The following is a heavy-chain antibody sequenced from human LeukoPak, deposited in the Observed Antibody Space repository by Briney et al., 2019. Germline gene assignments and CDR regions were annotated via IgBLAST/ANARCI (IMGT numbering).Heavy chain of an antibody. V-gene: IGHV1-69*05. D-gene: IGHD3-22*01. CDR3: ARGAYYYDSSGHYSPLDY. J-gene: IGHJ4*02. Sequence: SVKVSCKASGGTFSSYAISWVRQAPGQGLEWMGGIIPIFGTANYAQKFQGRVTITTDESTSTAYMELSSLRSEDTAVYYCARGAYYYDSSGHYSPLDYWGQGTLVTVSS. CDR1: GGTFSSYA. CDR2: IIPIFGTA.